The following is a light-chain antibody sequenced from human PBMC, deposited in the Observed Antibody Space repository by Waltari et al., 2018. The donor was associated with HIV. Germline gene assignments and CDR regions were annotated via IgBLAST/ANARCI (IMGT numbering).Light chain of an antibody. V-gene: IGKV4-1*01. Sequence: DIVMTQSPDSLAVSVGERATINCKSSQNILDISNNKNYLTWYQQKPGQSPNLLIYWASTRESGVPDRFRGSGSGTDFTLTISSLQAEDVAVYYCQQHFSTPWTFGQGTKVGIK. CDR3: QQHFSTPWT. CDR2: WAS. J-gene: IGKJ1*01. CDR1: QNILDISNNKNY.